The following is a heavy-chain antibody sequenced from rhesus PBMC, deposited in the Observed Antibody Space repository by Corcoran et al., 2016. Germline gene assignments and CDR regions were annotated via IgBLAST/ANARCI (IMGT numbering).Heavy chain of an antibody. J-gene: IGHJ4*01. CDR2: IYGSRGGA. Sequence: QVQLQESGPGLVKPSETLSLTCAVPGGSFSSYWWGWIRQPPGKGREWIGGIYGSRGGAAYNPPPNSRATISRDTSKNQFSLKLSAVTAADTAVYYCAGEISGGWNDYFVYWGQGVLVTVSS. V-gene: IGHV4-160*01. CDR1: GGSFSSYW. D-gene: IGHD6-25*01. CDR3: AGEISGGWNDYFVY.